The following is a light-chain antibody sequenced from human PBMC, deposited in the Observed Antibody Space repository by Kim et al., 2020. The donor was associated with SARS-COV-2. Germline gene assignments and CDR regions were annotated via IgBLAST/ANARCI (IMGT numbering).Light chain of an antibody. CDR2: ADN. J-gene: IGLJ1*01. CDR3: HSYDRDSHV. Sequence: GKQLTSAGPGSGGSMATDYGQWYQRRRGSAPATVIYADNERPSGVPDRFSGSSDASSNSASLTISGLKTEDEADYYCHSYDRDSHVFGTGTKVTVL. V-gene: IGLV6-57*02. CDR1: GGSMATDY.